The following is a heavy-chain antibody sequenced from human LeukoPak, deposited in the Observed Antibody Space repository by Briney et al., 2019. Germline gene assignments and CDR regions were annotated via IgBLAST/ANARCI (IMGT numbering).Heavy chain of an antibody. V-gene: IGHV3-7*01. D-gene: IGHD5-18*01. J-gene: IGHJ4*02. CDR2: IKEDGSDK. Sequence: GGSLRLSCAAAGFTFSSYWMSWVRQAPGTGLGWVASIKEDGSDKNYVDSVRGRFTIPRDNAKNSLYLQMNGLRAEDTAVYYCARDDRGYRYGFVLDCWGQGTLVTVSS. CDR1: GFTFSSYW. CDR3: ARDDRGYRYGFVLDC.